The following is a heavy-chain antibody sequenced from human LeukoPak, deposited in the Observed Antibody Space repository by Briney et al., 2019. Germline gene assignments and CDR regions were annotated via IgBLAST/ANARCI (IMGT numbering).Heavy chain of an antibody. CDR3: ARWALRGHLYYFDY. Sequence: SETLSLTCTVSGGSISSGGYYWSWIRQHPGKGLEWIGYIYYSGSTYYNPSLKSRVTISVDTSKNQFSLKLSSVTAADTAVYYCARWALRGHLYYFDYWGQGTLVTVSS. CDR1: GGSISSGGYY. J-gene: IGHJ4*02. CDR2: IYYSGST. V-gene: IGHV4-31*03. D-gene: IGHD1-26*01.